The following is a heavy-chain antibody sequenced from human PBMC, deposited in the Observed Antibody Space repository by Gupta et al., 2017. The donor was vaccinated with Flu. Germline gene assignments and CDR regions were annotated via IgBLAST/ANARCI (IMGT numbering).Heavy chain of an antibody. CDR2: INDSGST. CDR1: GASISSYY. Sequence: QAQLQQSGPELVKRSPTLSLTCSVSGASISSYYWSWIRQSPGQGLEWTGYINDSGSTTYNPHPKKPVTILLDTSKNQSSLKLSSVIAAETANYYCARVSALPGANLDDYNTYSYAMDVGFLGTTVTVSS. CDR3: ARVSALPGANLDDYNTYSYAMDV. V-gene: IGHV4-59*01. D-gene: IGHD5-24*01. J-gene: IGHJ6*02.